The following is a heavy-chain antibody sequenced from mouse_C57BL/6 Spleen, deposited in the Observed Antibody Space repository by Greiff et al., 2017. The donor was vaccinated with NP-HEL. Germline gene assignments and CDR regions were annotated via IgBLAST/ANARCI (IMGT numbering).Heavy chain of an antibody. V-gene: IGHV1-55*01. CDR2: IYPGSGST. CDR1: GYTFTSYW. Sequence: VQLQQPGAELVKPGASVKMSCKASGYTFTSYWITWVKQRPGQGLEWIGDIYPGSGSTNYTEKFKSKATLTVDTSSSTAYMQLSSLTSEDSAVYYGARFDLLGGKDAMDYWGQGTSVTVSS. CDR3: ARFDLLGGKDAMDY. J-gene: IGHJ4*01. D-gene: IGHD2-1*01.